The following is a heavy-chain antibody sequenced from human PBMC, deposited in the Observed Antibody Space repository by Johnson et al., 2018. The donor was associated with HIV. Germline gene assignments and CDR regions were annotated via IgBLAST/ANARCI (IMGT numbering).Heavy chain of an antibody. J-gene: IGHJ3*02. CDR2: ISFDGSNT. CDR1: GFTFNYYG. CDR3: ARRMKAVAHHDAFDI. Sequence: VQLVESGGGLVQPGGSLRLSCVASGFTFNYYGMHWVRQAPGKGLEWVGFISFDGSNTHYADSVRGRFTISRDNSKNTLYLQMNGLRIESAAIYYCARRMKAVAHHDAFDIWGQGTMVTVSS. D-gene: IGHD6-19*01. V-gene: IGHV3-30*19.